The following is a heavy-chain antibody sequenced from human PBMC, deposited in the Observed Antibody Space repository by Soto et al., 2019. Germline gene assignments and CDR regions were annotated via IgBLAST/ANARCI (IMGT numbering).Heavy chain of an antibody. Sequence: QVQLQESGPGLVKPSQTLSLTCTVSGASISSGGYSWSWIRQHPGKGLEWIGYIYYSGSTFYNPSLTSRVTIAVDTSKNQFSLKLTSLTDADTAVYYCAGRLDPWGQGTLVTVSS. CDR3: AGRLDP. CDR1: GASISSGGYS. V-gene: IGHV4-31*03. J-gene: IGHJ5*02. CDR2: IYYSGST.